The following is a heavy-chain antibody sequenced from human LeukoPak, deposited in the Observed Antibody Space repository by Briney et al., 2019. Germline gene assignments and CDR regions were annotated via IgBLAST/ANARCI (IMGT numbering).Heavy chain of an antibody. Sequence: GGSLRLSCAASGFTFSSYSMNWVRQAPGKGLEWVSSISSSGSYIYYADSVKGRFTISRDNAKNSLYLQMNSLRAEDTAVYYCARDLFGGYDFFDGGLDYWGQGTLVTVSS. J-gene: IGHJ4*02. D-gene: IGHD5-12*01. CDR2: ISSSGSYI. CDR1: GFTFSSYS. V-gene: IGHV3-21*01. CDR3: ARDLFGGYDFFDGGLDY.